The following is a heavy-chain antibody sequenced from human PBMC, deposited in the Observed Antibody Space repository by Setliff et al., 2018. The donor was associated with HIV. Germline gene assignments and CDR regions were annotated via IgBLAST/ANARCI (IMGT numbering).Heavy chain of an antibody. Sequence: GASVKVSCKAPGGTFSSYGISWVRQAPGQGLEWMGAIIPMFGTGFYAQKFQGRVTITTDESRTTSYMELSSLRFEDTAVYFCARVAHSSSYHYYGMDVWGQGTTVTVSS. CDR3: ARVAHSSSYHYYGMDV. CDR1: GGTFSSYG. CDR2: IIPMFGTG. D-gene: IGHD6-19*01. V-gene: IGHV1-69*05. J-gene: IGHJ6*02.